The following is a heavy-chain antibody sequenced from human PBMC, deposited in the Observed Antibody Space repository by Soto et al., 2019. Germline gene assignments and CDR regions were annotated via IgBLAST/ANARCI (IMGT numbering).Heavy chain of an antibody. CDR1: GFTISTYG. D-gene: IGHD2-15*01. Sequence: QVQLVESGGGVVQPGRSLRLSCAASGFTISTYGIHWVRQAPGKGLEWVAVISSDGSNKYYVDSVKGRFTISRDDSKNTVYLHMNRLRPEDTAVYYCTKQGLPHHNWFDPWGQGNLVTVAS. CDR2: ISSDGSNK. J-gene: IGHJ5*02. V-gene: IGHV3-30*18. CDR3: TKQGLPHHNWFDP.